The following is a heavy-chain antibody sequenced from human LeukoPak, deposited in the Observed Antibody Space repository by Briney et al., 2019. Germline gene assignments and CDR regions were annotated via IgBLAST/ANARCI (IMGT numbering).Heavy chain of an antibody. D-gene: IGHD6-19*01. CDR1: GFTFSSYW. J-gene: IGHJ4*02. CDR2: IKQDGREK. Sequence: GGSLRLSCAASGFTFSSYWMSWVRKAPGKGLEWLANIKQDGREKYYVHSVKGRFTISRDKAKNSLYQQMNSLRAEDTAVYYCARVQRWQWLVPGYFDYWGRETVVSVS. V-gene: IGHV3-7*01. CDR3: ARVQRWQWLVPGYFDY.